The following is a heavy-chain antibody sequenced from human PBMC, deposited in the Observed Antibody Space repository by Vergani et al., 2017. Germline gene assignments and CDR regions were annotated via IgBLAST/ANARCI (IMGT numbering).Heavy chain of an antibody. CDR2: IIPILGIA. D-gene: IGHD3-22*01. J-gene: IGHJ3*02. Sequence: QVQLVQSGAEVKKPGSSVKVSCKASGGTFSSYTISWVRQAPGQGLEWIGRIIPILGIANYAQKFQGRVTITADKSTITAYMEMSSLRSDDTAVYYCARNYDSSGYYPNYAFDIWGQGTMVTVSS. CDR3: ARNYDSSGYYPNYAFDI. CDR1: GGTFSSYT. V-gene: IGHV1-69*02.